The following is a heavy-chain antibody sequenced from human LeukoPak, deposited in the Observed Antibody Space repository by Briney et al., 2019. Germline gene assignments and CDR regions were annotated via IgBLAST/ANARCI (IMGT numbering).Heavy chain of an antibody. CDR1: GYTFTGYY. D-gene: IGHD3-10*01. CDR2: INPNSGGT. J-gene: IGHJ4*02. CDR3: ASFYYGSGNYFDY. Sequence: ASVKVSCKASGYTFTGYYMHWVRQAPGQGLEWMGWINPNSGGTNYAQKFQGRVTMTRDTSISTAYMELSRLRSDDTAVYHCASFYYGSGNYFDYWGQGTLVTVSS. V-gene: IGHV1-2*02.